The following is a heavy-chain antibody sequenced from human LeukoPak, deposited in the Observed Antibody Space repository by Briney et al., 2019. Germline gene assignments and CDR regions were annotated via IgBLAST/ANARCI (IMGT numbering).Heavy chain of an antibody. CDR2: ISAYNGNT. Sequence: ASVKVSCKASGGTFSSYGIIWVRQAPGQGLEWMGWISAYNGNTNYAQKLQGRVTMTTDTSTSTAYMELRSLRSDDTAVYYCARVIQIAARLDYWGQGTLVTVSS. CDR3: ARVIQIAARLDY. CDR1: GGTFSSYG. V-gene: IGHV1-18*01. J-gene: IGHJ4*02. D-gene: IGHD6-6*01.